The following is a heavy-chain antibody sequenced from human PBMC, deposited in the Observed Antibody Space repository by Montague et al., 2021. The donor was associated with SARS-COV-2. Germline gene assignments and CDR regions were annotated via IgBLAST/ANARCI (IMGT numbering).Heavy chain of an antibody. Sequence: SETLSLTCAVYGGSFSGYYWSWIRQPPGKGLEWIGEINQSGRTNNNPSLKSRVIISVDTSKNQFSLKLSSVTAADTAVYYCARRGGSVWGATVSAELDYWGQGTQVIVSS. CDR3: ARRGGSVWGATVSAELDY. CDR2: INQSGRT. J-gene: IGHJ4*02. D-gene: IGHD1-26*01. CDR1: GGSFSGYY. V-gene: IGHV4-34*01.